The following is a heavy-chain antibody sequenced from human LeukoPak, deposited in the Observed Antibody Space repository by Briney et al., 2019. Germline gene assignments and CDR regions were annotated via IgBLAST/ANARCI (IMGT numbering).Heavy chain of an antibody. CDR1: GFTFSDYY. V-gene: IGHV3-11*01. D-gene: IGHD1-26*01. J-gene: IGHJ3*02. CDR3: AREWELLSDAFDI. CDR2: ISSSGSTI. Sequence: GGSLRLSCAASGFTFSDYYMSCIRQAPGKGLEWVSYISSSGSTIYYADSVKGRFTISRDNAKNSLYLQMNSLRAEDTAVYYCAREWELLSDAFDIWGQGTMVTVSS.